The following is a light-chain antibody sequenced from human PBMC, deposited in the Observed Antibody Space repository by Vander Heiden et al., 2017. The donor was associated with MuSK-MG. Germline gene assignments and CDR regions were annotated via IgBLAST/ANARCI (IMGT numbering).Light chain of an antibody. J-gene: IGLJ2*01. V-gene: IGLV3-21*02. Sequence: SSVLTPPPSVSVAPGQTARITCGGNNIGTKTVHWYQQKPGQAPVLVVYDDSDRPSGIPERFSGSNSGNTATLTIRRVAAGDEADYYCQAWHSNRDHRIFGGGTKLTVL. CDR1: NIGTKT. CDR2: DDS. CDR3: QAWHSNRDHRI.